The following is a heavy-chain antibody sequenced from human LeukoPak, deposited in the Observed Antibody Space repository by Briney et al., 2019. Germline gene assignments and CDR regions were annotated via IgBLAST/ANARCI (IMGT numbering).Heavy chain of an antibody. V-gene: IGHV3-23*01. CDR3: AKDDRYYYDSSGYYQT. CDR2: ISGGGGST. J-gene: IGHJ5*02. CDR1: GGSISSSN. D-gene: IGHD3-22*01. Sequence: GTLSLTCAVSGGSISSSNWWSWVRQAPGKGLEWVSVISGGGGSTYYADSVKGRFTISRDNSKNTLYLQVNSLRAEDTAVYYCAKDDRYYYDSSGYYQTWGQGTLVTVSS.